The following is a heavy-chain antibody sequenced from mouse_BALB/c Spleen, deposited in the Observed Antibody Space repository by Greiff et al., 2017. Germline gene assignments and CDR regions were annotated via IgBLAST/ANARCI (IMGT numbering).Heavy chain of an antibody. CDR2: INPYNGAT. J-gene: IGHJ3*01. D-gene: IGHD2-3*01. V-gene: IGHV1-31*01. Sequence: VQLRQSGPELVKPGASVKISCKASGYSFTGYYMHWVKQSHVKSLEWIGRINPYNGATSYNQNFKDKASLTVDKSSSTAYMELHSLTSEDSAVYYCAIGYYEGFAYWGQGTLVTVSA. CDR3: AIGYYEGFAY. CDR1: GYSFTGYY.